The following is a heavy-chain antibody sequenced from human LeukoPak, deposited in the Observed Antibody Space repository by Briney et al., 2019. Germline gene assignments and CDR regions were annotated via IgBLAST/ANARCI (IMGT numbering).Heavy chain of an antibody. D-gene: IGHD6-19*01. Sequence: ASVKVSCKASGYTFTGYYMHWVRQAPGHGLEWMGWINPNSGGTNYAQKFQGRVTMTRDTSISTAYMELSRLRSDDTAVYYCASSVAGIHSLDYWGQGTLVTVSS. CDR2: INPNSGGT. V-gene: IGHV1-2*02. CDR3: ASSVAGIHSLDY. J-gene: IGHJ4*02. CDR1: GYTFTGYY.